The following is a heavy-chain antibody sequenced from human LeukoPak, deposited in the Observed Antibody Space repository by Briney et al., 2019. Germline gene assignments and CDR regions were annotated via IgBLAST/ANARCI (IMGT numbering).Heavy chain of an antibody. CDR3: ARHVVGPGYSSIPNLDY. V-gene: IGHV4-39*01. CDR1: GASISSGTYY. Sequence: SETLSLTCSVSGASISSGTYYWAWLRPPPGKGLEWIGSLYYGGNTHYNPSLESRVTISVDTSRSRLSVRLTSVTAADTAVYCARHVVGPGYSSIPNLDYWGGGTQVTVPS. J-gene: IGHJ4*02. CDR2: LYYGGNT. D-gene: IGHD2-21*01.